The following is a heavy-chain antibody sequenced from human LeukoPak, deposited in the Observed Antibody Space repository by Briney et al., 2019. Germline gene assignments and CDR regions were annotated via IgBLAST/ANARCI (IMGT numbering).Heavy chain of an antibody. D-gene: IGHD1-26*01. CDR2: INTNTGNP. CDR3: ARGGGSYYFDY. J-gene: IGHJ4*02. Sequence: ASVKVSCKASGGTFSSYTINWVRRAPGQGLEWMGWINTNTGNPTYAQGFTGRFVFSLDTSVSTAYLQISSLKAEDTAVYYCARGGGSYYFDYWGQGTLVTVSS. V-gene: IGHV7-4-1*02. CDR1: GGTFSSYT.